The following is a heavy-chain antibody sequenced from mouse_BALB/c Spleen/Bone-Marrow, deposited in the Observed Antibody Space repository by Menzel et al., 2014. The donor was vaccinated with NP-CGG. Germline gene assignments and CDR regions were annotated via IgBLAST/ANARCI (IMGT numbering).Heavy chain of an antibody. J-gene: IGHJ1*01. CDR1: GYTFTSSW. D-gene: IGHD2-1*01. CDR2: IHPNSGNT. Sequence: QVQLQHSGSVLVRPGASVKLSCKASGYTFTSSWMHWAKQRPGQGLEWIGEIHPNSGNTNYNEKFKGKATLTVDTSSSTAYVDLSSLTSEDSAVYYCAREEIYGNYLWYFDVWGAGTTVTVSS. CDR3: AREEIYGNYLWYFDV. V-gene: IGHV1S130*01.